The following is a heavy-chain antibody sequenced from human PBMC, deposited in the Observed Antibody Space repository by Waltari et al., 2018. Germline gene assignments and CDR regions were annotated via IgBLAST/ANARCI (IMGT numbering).Heavy chain of an antibody. CDR3: ARPPQLRGEGY. CDR2: ISSSSSTI. J-gene: IGHJ4*02. D-gene: IGHD1-26*01. Sequence: EVQLVESGGGLVQPGGSLRLSCAASGFPFSSYSMNWVRQAPGKGLEWVSYISSSSSTIYYADSVKGRFTISRDNAKNSLYLQMNSLRAEDTAVYYCARPPQLRGEGYWGQGTLVTVSS. V-gene: IGHV3-48*04. CDR1: GFPFSSYS.